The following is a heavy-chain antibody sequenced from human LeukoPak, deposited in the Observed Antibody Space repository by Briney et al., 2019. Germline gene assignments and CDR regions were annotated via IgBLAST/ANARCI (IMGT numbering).Heavy chain of an antibody. V-gene: IGHV4-39*07. CDR1: GASINVDTNY. CDR3: AMYTSGTMFDS. Sequence: PSQTLPLTCTVSGASINVDTNYWGWVRQAPGKGLEWIGSVHSGGRTHSNPSLKTRLTMSRDTSQNQFSLQLRSLTAADTAVYFCAMYTSGTMFDSWGQGILVTVSS. CDR2: VHSGGRT. D-gene: IGHD3-3*01. J-gene: IGHJ4*02.